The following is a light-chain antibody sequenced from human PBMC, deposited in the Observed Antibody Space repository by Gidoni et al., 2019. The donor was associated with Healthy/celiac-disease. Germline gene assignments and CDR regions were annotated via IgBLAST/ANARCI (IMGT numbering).Light chain of an antibody. CDR3: QQRSNWPT. Sequence: DIVLTQSPATLSLSPGERATLSCRASQSVSSYLAWYQQKPGQAPRLLIYDASNRAPGIPARFSGSGSGTDFTLTSSSLEPEEVAVYYCQQRSNWPTFGQGTKVEIK. J-gene: IGKJ1*01. CDR1: QSVSSY. V-gene: IGKV3-11*01. CDR2: DAS.